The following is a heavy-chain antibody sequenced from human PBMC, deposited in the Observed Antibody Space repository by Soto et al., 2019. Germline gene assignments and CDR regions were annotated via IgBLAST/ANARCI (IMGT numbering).Heavy chain of an antibody. CDR3: TRSQGSSTRLEIYYYYYAGMDV. CDR1: GGTFSSYA. Sequence: QVQLVQSGAEVKKPGSSVKVSCKASGGTFSSYAISWVRQAPGQGLEWMGGIIPISDTTNYAQKFQGRVTITAAESTSTASMELSSVRSEDTAVYYCTRSQGSSTRLEIYYYYYAGMDVWGQGTTVTVSS. D-gene: IGHD2-2*01. CDR2: IIPISDTT. J-gene: IGHJ6*02. V-gene: IGHV1-69*01.